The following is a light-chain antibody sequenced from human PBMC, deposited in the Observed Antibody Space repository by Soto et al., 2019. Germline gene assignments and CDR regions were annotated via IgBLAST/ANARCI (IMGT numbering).Light chain of an antibody. CDR1: SSNIGSNT. CDR2: TAG. J-gene: IGLJ1*01. Sequence: QLVLTQPLSVSAPPGQRVTISCSGGSSNIGSNTVAWYQHLPGTAPPRLIFTAGQRPSGVPGRFSGSKSGTSASLAISGLQSEDEGDYYCSAWDNSLNGYVFGPGTKVTVL. CDR3: SAWDNSLNGYV. V-gene: IGLV1-44*01.